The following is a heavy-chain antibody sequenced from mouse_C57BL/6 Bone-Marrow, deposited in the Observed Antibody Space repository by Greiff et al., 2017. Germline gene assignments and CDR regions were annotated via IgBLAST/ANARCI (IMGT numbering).Heavy chain of an antibody. CDR1: GYTFTSYW. CDR3: ARCYDGQYYFDY. D-gene: IGHD2-3*01. Sequence: QVQLQQPGAELVMPGASVKLSCKASGYTFTSYWMHWVKQRPGQGLEWIGEIDPSDSYTNYNQKFKGKSTLTVDKSSSTAYMQLSSLTSEDSAVYCYARCYDGQYYFDYWGQGTTLTVSS. CDR2: IDPSDSYT. J-gene: IGHJ2*01. V-gene: IGHV1-69*01.